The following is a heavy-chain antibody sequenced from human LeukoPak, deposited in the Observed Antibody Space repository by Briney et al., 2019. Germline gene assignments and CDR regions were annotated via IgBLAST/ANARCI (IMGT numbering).Heavy chain of an antibody. V-gene: IGHV3-7*01. J-gene: IGHJ4*02. Sequence: SGGSLRLSCAASGFTLGHYWMTWVRQAPGKGLERVANIEEDGSEEYYVDSVKGRFTISRDNAKNSLYLQMNSLRAEDTAVYYCVVAPLDFWSGYYIRGYYFDYWGQGTLVTVSS. CDR2: IEEDGSEE. CDR3: VVAPLDFWSGYYIRGYYFDY. CDR1: GFTLGHYW. D-gene: IGHD3-3*01.